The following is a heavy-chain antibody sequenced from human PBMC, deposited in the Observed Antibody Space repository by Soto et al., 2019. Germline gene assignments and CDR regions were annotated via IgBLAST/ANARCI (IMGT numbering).Heavy chain of an antibody. CDR1: GFTVSSNY. J-gene: IGHJ6*02. D-gene: IGHD6-13*01. Sequence: GGSLRLSCAASGFTVSSNYMSWVRQAPGKGLEWVSVIYSGGSTYYADSVKGRFTISRDNSKNTLYLQMNSLRAEDTAVYYCARDSPPYSSPREVDVWGQGTTVTVSS. V-gene: IGHV3-66*01. CDR3: ARDSPPYSSPREVDV. CDR2: IYSGGST.